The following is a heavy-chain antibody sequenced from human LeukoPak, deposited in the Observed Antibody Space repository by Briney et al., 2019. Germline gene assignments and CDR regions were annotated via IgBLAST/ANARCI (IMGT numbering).Heavy chain of an antibody. D-gene: IGHD2-2*01. V-gene: IGHV1-69*01. CDR1: GGTFIIYA. J-gene: IGHJ4*02. CDR2: IIPIFGTA. Sequence: GSSVKVSFKASGGTFIIYAISWVRQAPGQGLEWMGGIIPIFGTANYAQKFQGRVTITADESTSTAYMELSSLRSEDTAVYYCASQNPIVVVPAAKGHFFDYWGQGTLVTVSS. CDR3: ASQNPIVVVPAAKGHFFDY.